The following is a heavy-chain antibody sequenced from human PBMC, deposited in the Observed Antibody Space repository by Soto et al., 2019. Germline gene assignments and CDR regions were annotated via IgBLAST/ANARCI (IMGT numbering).Heavy chain of an antibody. CDR1: GFTFSSYG. D-gene: IGHD6-19*01. J-gene: IGHJ5*02. Sequence: QVQLVASGGGLVQPGRSLRLSCAASGFTFSSYGMHWVRQAPGKGLEWVAVIWYDGSKKYYADSVKGRFTISRNNSQDTLYLQMNRRRAEDTAVYYCARSGEWLRLVWFDPWGQGTLVSVSS. CDR2: IWYDGSKK. CDR3: ARSGEWLRLVWFDP. V-gene: IGHV3-33*01.